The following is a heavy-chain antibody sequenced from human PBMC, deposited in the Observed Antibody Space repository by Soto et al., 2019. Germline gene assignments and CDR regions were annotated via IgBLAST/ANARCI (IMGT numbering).Heavy chain of an antibody. CDR3: ARAVDDCSSTSCSRPGWFDP. D-gene: IGHD2-2*01. J-gene: IGHJ5*02. Sequence: ASVKVSCKASGYTFTSYGISWVRQAPGQGLEWMGWISAYNGNTNYARKLQGRVTMTTDTSTSTAYMELRSLRSDDTAVYYCARAVDDCSSTSCSRPGWFDPWGQGTLVTVSS. CDR2: ISAYNGNT. V-gene: IGHV1-18*04. CDR1: GYTFTSYG.